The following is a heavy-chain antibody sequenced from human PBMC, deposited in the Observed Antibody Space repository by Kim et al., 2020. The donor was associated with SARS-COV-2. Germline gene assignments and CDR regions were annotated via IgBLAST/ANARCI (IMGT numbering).Heavy chain of an antibody. D-gene: IGHD1-26*01. CDR2: INAGNGNT. CDR3: AVWELLRWWAGSTHDAFDI. CDR1: GYTFTSYA. J-gene: IGHJ3*02. Sequence: ASVKVSCKASGYTFTSYAMHWVRQAPGQRLEWMGWINAGNGNTKYSQKFQGRVTITRDTSASTAYMALSSLRSEDTAVYYCAVWELLRWWAGSTHDAFDIWGQGTMVTVSS. V-gene: IGHV1-3*01.